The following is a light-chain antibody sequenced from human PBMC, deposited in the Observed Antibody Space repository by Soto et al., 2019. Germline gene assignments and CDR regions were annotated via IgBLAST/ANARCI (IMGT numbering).Light chain of an antibody. CDR1: QGISTY. CDR2: AAS. Sequence: DIQMTQSPSALSASVGHRVTITCRASQGISTYLNWYQQKPGKAPKLLIYAASSLQRGVPSRFSGSGSGTEFTLTISSLQPEDFATYYCLHHNNYPLTFGQGTKVDIK. CDR3: LHHNNYPLT. V-gene: IGKV1-17*01. J-gene: IGKJ1*01.